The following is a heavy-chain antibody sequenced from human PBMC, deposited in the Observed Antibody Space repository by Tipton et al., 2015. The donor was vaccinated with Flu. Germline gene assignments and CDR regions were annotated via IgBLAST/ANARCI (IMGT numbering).Heavy chain of an antibody. V-gene: IGHV4-39*01. CDR3: ASDYMVRGVINHMDV. Sequence: TLSLTCTVSGGSISSSSYYWGWIRQPPGKGLEWIGSIYYSGSTYYNPSLKSRVTISVDTSKNQFSLKLSSVTAADTAVYYCASDYMVRGVINHMDVWGKGTTVTVSS. J-gene: IGHJ6*03. CDR1: GGSISSSSYY. D-gene: IGHD3-10*01. CDR2: IYYSGST.